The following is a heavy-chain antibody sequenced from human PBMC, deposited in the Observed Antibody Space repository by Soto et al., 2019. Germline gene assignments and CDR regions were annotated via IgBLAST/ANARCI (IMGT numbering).Heavy chain of an antibody. CDR2: ISYDGSNK. CDR3: AKDVRYSSGCYQRYYYYYGMDV. V-gene: IGHV3-30*18. CDR1: GFTFSSYG. J-gene: IGHJ6*02. Sequence: QVQLVESGGGVVQPGRSLRLSCAASGFTFSSYGMHWVRQAPGKGLEWVAVISYDGSNKYYADSVKGRFTISRDNSKNTLFLQMYSLSAEDTAVYYCAKDVRYSSGCYQRYYYYYGMDVWGQGTTVTVSS. D-gene: IGHD6-19*01.